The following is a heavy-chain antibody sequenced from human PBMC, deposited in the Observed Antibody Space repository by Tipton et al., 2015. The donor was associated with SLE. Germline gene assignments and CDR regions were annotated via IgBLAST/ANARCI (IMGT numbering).Heavy chain of an antibody. CDR3: ASGAMTTVVTRWFDP. CDR2: IYYSGST. V-gene: IGHV4-59*12. CDR1: GGSISSYY. D-gene: IGHD4-23*01. J-gene: IGHJ5*02. Sequence: TLSLTCTVSGGSISSYYWSWIRQPPGKGLEWIGYIYYSGSTNYNPSLKSRVTISVDTSKNQFSLKLSSVTAADTAVYYCASGAMTTVVTRWFDPWGQGTLVTVSS.